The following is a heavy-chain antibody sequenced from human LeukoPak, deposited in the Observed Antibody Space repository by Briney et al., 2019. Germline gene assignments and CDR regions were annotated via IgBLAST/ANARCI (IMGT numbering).Heavy chain of an antibody. CDR2: ISSNGGST. J-gene: IGHJ3*02. Sequence: QAGGSLRLSCSASGFTFSSYAMHWVRQAPGKGLEYVSAISSNGGSTYYANSVKGRFTISRDNSKNTLYLQMGSLRAEDMAVYYCAREPTYYYDSSGAFDIWGQGTMVTVSS. D-gene: IGHD3-22*01. CDR3: AREPTYYYDSSGAFDI. V-gene: IGHV3-64*01. CDR1: GFTFSSYA.